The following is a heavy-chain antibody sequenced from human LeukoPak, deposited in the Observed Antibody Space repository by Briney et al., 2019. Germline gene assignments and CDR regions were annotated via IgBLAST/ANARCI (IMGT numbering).Heavy chain of an antibody. CDR2: IYYSGST. V-gene: IGHV4-30-4*01. Sequence: SETLSLTCTVSGGSISSGDYYWSWIRQPPGKGLEWIGYIYYSGSTYYNPSLKSRVTISVDTSKNQFSLKLSPVTAADTAVYYCARGRGAFDYWGQGILVTVSS. CDR3: ARGRGAFDY. D-gene: IGHD1-26*01. CDR1: GGSISSGDYY. J-gene: IGHJ4*02.